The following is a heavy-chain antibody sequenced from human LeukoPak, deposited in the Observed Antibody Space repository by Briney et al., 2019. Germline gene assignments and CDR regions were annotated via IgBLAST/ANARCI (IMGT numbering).Heavy chain of an antibody. CDR1: GYTFTTNG. J-gene: IGHJ4*02. V-gene: IGHV1-18*01. Sequence: ASVKVSSKASGYTFTTNGISWVRQPPGQGLEWMGWISAYNGNTNYAQKLQGRVTMTTDTSTGTAYMELRSLRSDDTAVYYCARDPSGSYDYWGQGTLVTVSS. CDR3: ARDPSGSYDY. CDR2: ISAYNGNT. D-gene: IGHD1-26*01.